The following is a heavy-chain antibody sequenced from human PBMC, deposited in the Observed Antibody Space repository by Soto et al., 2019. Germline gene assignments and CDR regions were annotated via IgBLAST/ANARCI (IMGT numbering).Heavy chain of an antibody. D-gene: IGHD6-6*01. CDR3: ANDSSRAGGAFDY. V-gene: IGHV3-30*18. CDR1: GFTFSSYG. CDR2: ISYDGSNK. J-gene: IGHJ4*02. Sequence: QVQLVESGGGVVQPGRSLRLSCAASGFTFSSYGMHWVRQAPGKGLEWVAVISYDGSNKYYADSVKGRFTISRDNSKNTLYLQMNSLRAEDTAVYYCANDSSRAGGAFDYWGQGTLVTVSS.